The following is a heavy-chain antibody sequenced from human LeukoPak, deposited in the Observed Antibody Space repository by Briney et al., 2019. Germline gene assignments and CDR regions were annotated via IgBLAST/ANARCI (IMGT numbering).Heavy chain of an antibody. D-gene: IGHD4-17*01. CDR3: ARDWVTTSYNWFDP. CDR2: IKQDGSEK. J-gene: IGHJ5*02. V-gene: IGHV3-7*01. CDR1: GFTFSSYW. Sequence: PGGSLRLSCAASGFTFSSYWMSWVRQAPGKGLEWVANIKQDGSEKYYVDSVKGRFTISRDNAKNSLYLQMNSLRAEDTAVYYCARDWVTTSYNWFDPWGQGTLVTVS.